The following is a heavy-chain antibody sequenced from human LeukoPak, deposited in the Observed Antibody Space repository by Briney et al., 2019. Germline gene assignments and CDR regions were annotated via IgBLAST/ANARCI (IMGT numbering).Heavy chain of an antibody. D-gene: IGHD4-17*01. Sequence: SVKVSCXTSGGTFNNSAISWVRQAPGQGLVWLGGIMPLFGTAGYAQKFQGRVTITKDESTRTVYLELTSLTSDDTAVYYCARDVHGDYGSGWFDPWGQGTLVSVSS. CDR3: ARDVHGDYGSGWFDP. CDR1: GGTFNNSA. CDR2: IMPLFGTA. J-gene: IGHJ5*02. V-gene: IGHV1-69*05.